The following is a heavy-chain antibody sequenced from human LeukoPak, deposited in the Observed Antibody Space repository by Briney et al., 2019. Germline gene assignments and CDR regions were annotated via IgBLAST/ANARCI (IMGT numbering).Heavy chain of an antibody. CDR1: TFTFSNYW. CDR2: INSDGSST. D-gene: IGHD5-18*01. CDR3: ARDPAMGRGY. J-gene: IGHJ4*02. Sequence: HPGGSLRLSCVVSTFTFSNYWMHWVRQAPGKGLAWVSRINSDGSSTNYADSVKGRFTISRDNAKNSLYLQMNSLRAEDTAVYYCARDPAMGRGYWGQGTLVTVSS. V-gene: IGHV3-74*01.